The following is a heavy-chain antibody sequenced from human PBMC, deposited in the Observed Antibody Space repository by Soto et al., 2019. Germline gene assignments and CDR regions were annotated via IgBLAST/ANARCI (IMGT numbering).Heavy chain of an antibody. CDR3: ARENYYDPSGLDL. Sequence: GGSLRLSCAASGFIFTSYGMHWVRQAPGKGLEWVAGIWYDGNSKYYEDSVKGRFTISRDNSKNILYLEMNSLRGDDTAVYYCARENYYDPSGLDLWGKGTLVTVSS. CDR2: IWYDGNSK. V-gene: IGHV3-33*01. D-gene: IGHD3-22*01. CDR1: GFIFTSYG. J-gene: IGHJ5*02.